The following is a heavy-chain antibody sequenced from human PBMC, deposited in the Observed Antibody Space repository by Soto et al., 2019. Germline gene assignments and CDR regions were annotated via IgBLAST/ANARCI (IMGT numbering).Heavy chain of an antibody. CDR2: ISSSSSYI. D-gene: IGHD3-10*01. CDR1: GFTFSSYS. J-gene: IGHJ4*02. V-gene: IGHV3-21*01. Sequence: EVQLVESGGGLVKPGGSLRLSCAASGFTFSSYSMNWVRQAPGKGLEWVSSISSSSSYIYYADSVKGRFTISRDNAKNSLYLQMNSLRDEDTAVYYCARGNTMVRGVISNSRGYWGQGTLVTVSS. CDR3: ARGNTMVRGVISNSRGY.